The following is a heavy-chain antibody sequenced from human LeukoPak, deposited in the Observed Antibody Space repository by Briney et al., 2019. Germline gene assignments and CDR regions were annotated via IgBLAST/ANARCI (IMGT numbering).Heavy chain of an antibody. CDR1: GFTFSSYS. V-gene: IGHV3-48*01. J-gene: IGHJ4*02. Sequence: GGSLRLSRAASGFTFSSYSMNWVRQAPGKGLEWVSYISSSSSTIYYADSVKGRFTISRDNAKNSLYLQMNSLRAEDTAVYYCARDSYDNLDYWGQGTLVTVSS. CDR2: ISSSSSTI. D-gene: IGHD5-12*01. CDR3: ARDSYDNLDY.